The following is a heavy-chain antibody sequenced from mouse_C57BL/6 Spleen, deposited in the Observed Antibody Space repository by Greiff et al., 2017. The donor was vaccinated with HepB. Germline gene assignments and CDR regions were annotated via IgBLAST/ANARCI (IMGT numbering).Heavy chain of an antibody. CDR1: GFSLTSYG. CDR3: ARNRKGNSGAIDY. Sequence: QVQLQQSGPGLVQPSQSLSITCTVSGFSLTSYGVHWVRQSPGKGLEWLGVIWSGGSTDYNAAFISRLSISKDNSKSQFFFKMNSLQADDTAIYYCARNRKGNSGAIDYWGQGTSVTVSS. D-gene: IGHD2-1*01. V-gene: IGHV2-2*01. CDR2: IWSGGST. J-gene: IGHJ4*01.